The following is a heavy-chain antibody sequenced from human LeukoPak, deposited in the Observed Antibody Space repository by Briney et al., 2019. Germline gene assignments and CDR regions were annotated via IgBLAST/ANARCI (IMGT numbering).Heavy chain of an antibody. D-gene: IGHD6-6*01. V-gene: IGHV3-23*01. J-gene: IGHJ5*02. CDR1: GFTFSSYA. CDR2: ISGSGGST. CDR3: ARDGASSSSSWFDP. Sequence: PGGSLRLSCAASGFTFSSYAMSWVRQAPGKGLEWVSAISGSGGSTYYADSVKGRFTISRDNSKNTLYLQMNSLRAEDTAVYYCARDGASSSSSWFDPWGQGTLVTVSS.